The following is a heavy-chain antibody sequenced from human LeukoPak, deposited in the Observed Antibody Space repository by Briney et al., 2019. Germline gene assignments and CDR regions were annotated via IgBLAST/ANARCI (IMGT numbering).Heavy chain of an antibody. CDR1: GFTFSSYG. J-gene: IGHJ4*02. CDR2: IWYDGSNK. V-gene: IGHV3-33*01. CDR3: ARVHCSSTSCSFDY. Sequence: PGRSLRLSCAASGFTFSSYGMHWVRQAPGKGLEWVAVIWYDGSNKYYADSVKGRFTISRDNSKNTLYLQMNSLRAEDTAVYYCARVHCSSTSCSFDYWGQGTLVTVSS. D-gene: IGHD2-2*01.